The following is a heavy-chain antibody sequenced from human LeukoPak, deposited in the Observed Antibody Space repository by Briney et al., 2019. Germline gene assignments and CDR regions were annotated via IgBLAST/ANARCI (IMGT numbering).Heavy chain of an antibody. Sequence: SETLSLTCTVSGGSISSSSYYWGWIRQPPGKGLEWIGEIYHTGSTNYNPSLKSRVTMSVDKSKNQFSLKLNSVTAADTAVYYCATYGDYIVDAFDIWGQGTMVTVSS. CDR3: ATYGDYIVDAFDI. CDR1: GGSISSSSYY. D-gene: IGHD4-17*01. CDR2: IYHTGST. J-gene: IGHJ3*02. V-gene: IGHV4-39*07.